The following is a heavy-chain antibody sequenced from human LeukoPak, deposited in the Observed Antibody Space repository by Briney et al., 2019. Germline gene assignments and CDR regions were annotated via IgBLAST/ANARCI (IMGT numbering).Heavy chain of an antibody. D-gene: IGHD2-2*01. CDR2: IYYSGST. J-gene: IGHJ4*02. CDR3: ARHIVVVPAALRGTLFDY. CDR1: GGSISSSSYY. V-gene: IGHV4-39*01. Sequence: PSETLSLTCTVSGGSISSSSYYWGWICQPPGKGLEWIGSIYYSGSTYYNPSLKSRVTISVDTSKNQFSLKLSSVTAADTAVYYCARHIVVVPAALRGTLFDYWGQGTLVTVSS.